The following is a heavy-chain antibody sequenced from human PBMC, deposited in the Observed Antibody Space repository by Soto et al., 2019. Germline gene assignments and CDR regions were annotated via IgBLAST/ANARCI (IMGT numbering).Heavy chain of an antibody. D-gene: IGHD5-12*01. J-gene: IGHJ4*02. Sequence: QITLKESGHTLVKPTQPLPLTCTFSGFSLSTRGVAVGWIRQPPGKALEWLALIYGDDDKRYSPSLKSRLTITKDTSKNQVVLTVTSMGPVDTGTYYCGHTRWPQLLNDFDQWGQGILVTVSS. CDR2: IYGDDDK. V-gene: IGHV2-5*02. CDR1: GFSLSTRGVA. CDR3: GHTRWPQLLNDFDQ.